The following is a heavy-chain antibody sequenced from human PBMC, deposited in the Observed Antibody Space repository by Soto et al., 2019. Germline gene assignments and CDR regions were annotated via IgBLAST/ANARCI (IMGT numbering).Heavy chain of an antibody. CDR2: IYHSGST. CDR1: GYSISSGYY. V-gene: IGHV4-38-2*01. Sequence: SETLSLTCAVSGYSISSGYYWGWIRQPPGKGLEWIGSIYHSGSTYYNPSLKSRVTISVDTSKNQFSLKLSSVTAADTAVYYCARFGSSAEGSYYYYGMDVWGQGTTVTVSS. J-gene: IGHJ6*02. CDR3: ARFGSSAEGSYYYYGMDV. D-gene: IGHD6-6*01.